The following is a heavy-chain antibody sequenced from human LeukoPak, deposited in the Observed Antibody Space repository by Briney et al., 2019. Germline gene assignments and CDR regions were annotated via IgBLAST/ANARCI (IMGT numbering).Heavy chain of an antibody. CDR2: ISWNSGSI. Sequence: GGSLRLSCAASGFTFDDYAMHWVRQAPGKGLEWVSGISWNSGSIGYADSVKGRFTISRDNAKNSLYLQMNSLRAEDTALYYCAKDAYSSGWYPGYYYYGMDVWGQGTTVTVSS. D-gene: IGHD6-19*01. J-gene: IGHJ6*02. CDR1: GFTFDDYA. CDR3: AKDAYSSGWYPGYYYYGMDV. V-gene: IGHV3-9*01.